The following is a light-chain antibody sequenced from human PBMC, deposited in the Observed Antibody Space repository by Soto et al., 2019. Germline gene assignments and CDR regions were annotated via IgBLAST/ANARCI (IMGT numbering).Light chain of an antibody. J-gene: IGKJ1*01. CDR2: DAS. CDR3: LQYRSFPRT. CDR1: QSIVNW. Sequence: DIPMTQSPSTLSASVGDRVTITCRASQSIVNWLAWYQQKPGKAPQLLIYDASSLESGVSSRFSGSGSATEFTLTISSLQPEDFATYYCLQYRSFPRTFGQGTKVEIK. V-gene: IGKV1-5*01.